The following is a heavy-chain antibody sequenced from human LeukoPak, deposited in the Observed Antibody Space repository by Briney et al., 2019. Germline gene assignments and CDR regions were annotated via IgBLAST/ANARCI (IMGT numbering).Heavy chain of an antibody. Sequence: SQTLSLTCAVSGDSVSSNSAAWNWKRQSPSRGFEWLGRTYYRSKWHNDYAVSVISRITIKPDTSKNQFFLQLNSVTPEDTAVYYCARIVGGQVDCWGQGTLVTVSP. J-gene: IGHJ4*02. V-gene: IGHV6-1*01. CDR1: GDSVSSNSAA. D-gene: IGHD3-22*01. CDR2: TYYRSKWHN. CDR3: ARIVGGQVDC.